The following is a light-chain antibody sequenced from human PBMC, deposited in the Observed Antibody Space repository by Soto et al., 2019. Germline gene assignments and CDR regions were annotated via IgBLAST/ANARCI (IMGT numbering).Light chain of an antibody. CDR2: DAS. V-gene: IGKV3D-20*02. Sequence: EIVMTQSPGTLSLSPGKRATLSCRANQSISSSYLAWYQKRPGQAPRLLIYDASNRATGIPARFSGSGSGTDLTLTISSLEPEDFAVYYCQQRSNWPSITFGQGTRLEIK. CDR1: QSISSSY. J-gene: IGKJ5*01. CDR3: QQRSNWPSIT.